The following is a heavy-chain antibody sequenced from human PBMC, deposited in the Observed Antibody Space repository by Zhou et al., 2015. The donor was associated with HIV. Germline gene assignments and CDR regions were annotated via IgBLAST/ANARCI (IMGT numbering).Heavy chain of an antibody. CDR1: GYTLTELS. D-gene: IGHD3-22*01. V-gene: IGHV1-24*01. CDR3: ATTPYYYDSSGYYWDY. Sequence: QVQLVQSGAEVKKPGASVKVSCKVSGYTLTELSMHWVRQAPGKGLEWMGGFDPEDGETIYAQKFQGRVTMTEDTSTDTAYMELSSLRSEDTAVYYCATTPYYYDSSGYYWDYWGQGTLVTVSS. CDR2: FDPEDGET. J-gene: IGHJ4*02.